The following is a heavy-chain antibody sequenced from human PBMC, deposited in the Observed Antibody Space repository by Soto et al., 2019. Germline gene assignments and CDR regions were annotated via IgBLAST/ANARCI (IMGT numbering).Heavy chain of an antibody. Sequence: QVQLVQSGAEVKKPGASVKVSCKAAGYTLTTYGVSWVRQAPGQGLEWVGWISAYNDHTNYAQKFQGRVTRTTDTSTSPAYMDLRRLRSHDTAVYSCARGTYFHYWAPGTLVTVSS. J-gene: IGHJ4*02. V-gene: IGHV1-18*01. CDR3: ARGTYFHY. CDR2: ISAYNDHT. D-gene: IGHD1-1*01. CDR1: GYTLTTYG.